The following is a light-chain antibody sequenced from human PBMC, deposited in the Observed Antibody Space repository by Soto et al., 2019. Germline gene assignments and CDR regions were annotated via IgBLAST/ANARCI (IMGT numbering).Light chain of an antibody. CDR2: GAS. CDR1: QSISSNF. V-gene: IGKV3-20*01. Sequence: EIVLTQSPGTLSLSPGERATLSCRASQSISSNFLAWYQQKPGQTPRLLIYGASSRATGIPDRFSGSGSGTDFTLTISRLEPEDFAVYYCQQYGSSPLTFGQGTKLAIK. CDR3: QQYGSSPLT. J-gene: IGKJ2*01.